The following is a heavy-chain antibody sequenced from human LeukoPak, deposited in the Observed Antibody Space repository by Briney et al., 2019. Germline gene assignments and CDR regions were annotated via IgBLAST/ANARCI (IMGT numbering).Heavy chain of an antibody. CDR2: INHSGST. CDR3: ARGRRNYGDYGGSRDY. J-gene: IGHJ4*02. CDR1: GFTFSSYS. Sequence: GSLRLSCAASGFTFSSYSMNWVRQPPGKGLEWIGEINHSGSTNYNPSLKSRVTISVDTSKNQFPLKLSSVTAADTAVYYCARGRRNYGDYGGSRDYWGQGTLVTVSS. V-gene: IGHV4-34*01. D-gene: IGHD4-17*01.